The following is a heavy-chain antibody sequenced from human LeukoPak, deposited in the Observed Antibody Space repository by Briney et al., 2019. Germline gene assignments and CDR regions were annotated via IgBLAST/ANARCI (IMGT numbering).Heavy chain of an antibody. CDR3: ARDTMVRGVIYAFDI. J-gene: IGHJ3*02. CDR1: GYTFTSYA. Sequence: ASVKVSCKASGYTFTSYAMHWVRQAPGQRLGWMGWINAGNGNTKYSQKFQGRVTVTRDTSASTAYMELSSLRSEDTAVYYCARDTMVRGVIYAFDIWGQGTMVTVSS. D-gene: IGHD3-10*01. V-gene: IGHV1-3*01. CDR2: INAGNGNT.